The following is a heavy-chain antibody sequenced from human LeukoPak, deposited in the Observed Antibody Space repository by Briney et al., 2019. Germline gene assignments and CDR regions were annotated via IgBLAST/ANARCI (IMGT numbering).Heavy chain of an antibody. V-gene: IGHV3-23*01. CDR2: ITSRGEST. CDR1: GFAFSIYA. Sequence: GGSLRLSCAASGFAFSIYAMSWVRQAPGKGLQWVSSITSRGESTWYVDSVKGRFTITRDNSENTLYLQMHSLRAEDTAVYYCARDRPNYYGSDGHYYRRDGDYWGRGTLVSVSS. CDR3: ARDRPNYYGSDGHYYRRDGDY. D-gene: IGHD3-10*01. J-gene: IGHJ4*02.